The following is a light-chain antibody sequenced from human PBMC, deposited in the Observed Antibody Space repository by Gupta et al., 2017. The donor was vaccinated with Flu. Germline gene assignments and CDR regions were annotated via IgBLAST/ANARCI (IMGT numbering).Light chain of an antibody. V-gene: IGKV4-1*01. CDR3: QQYQVTPWT. J-gene: IGKJ1*01. CDR1: QSVLFSANDQNY. Sequence: DIVLTQSPESLAVSLGERATINCKSSQSVLFSANDQNYLAWYQQKPGQPPKLLIYWASTRESGVPDRFRGSGSGTDFTRTINSLQAEDVAVYFCQQYQVTPWTFGQGTRVEV. CDR2: WAS.